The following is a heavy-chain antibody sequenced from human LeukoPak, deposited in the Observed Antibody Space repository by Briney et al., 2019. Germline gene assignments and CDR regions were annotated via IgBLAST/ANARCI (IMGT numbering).Heavy chain of an antibody. Sequence: PSETLSLTCTVSGGSISSGSYYWSWIRQPAGKGLEWIGRIYTSGSTNYNPSLKSRVTISVDTSKNQFSLKLSSVTAADTAVYYCARGSGARYYGNWFDPWGQGTLVTVSS. V-gene: IGHV4-61*02. CDR2: IYTSGST. CDR1: GGSISSGSYY. CDR3: ARGSGARYYGNWFDP. D-gene: IGHD3-10*01. J-gene: IGHJ5*02.